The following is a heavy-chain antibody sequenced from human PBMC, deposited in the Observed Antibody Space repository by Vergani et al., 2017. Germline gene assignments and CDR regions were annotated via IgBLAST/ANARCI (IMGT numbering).Heavy chain of an antibody. V-gene: IGHV3-30-3*01. J-gene: IGHJ2*01. CDR1: GFTFSGYS. CDR2: ISHDGTNR. CDR3: ARGASIAARPSGWYFDL. D-gene: IGHD6-6*01. Sequence: QVRLVQSGGGVVQPGMSLRLSCAASGFTFSGYSMFWVRQSPGQGLEWVTLISHDGTNRHYADSVVGRFTISRDNSKRMVYLQMNNLRPDDTALYYCARGASIAARPSGWYFDLWGRGTLVTVSS.